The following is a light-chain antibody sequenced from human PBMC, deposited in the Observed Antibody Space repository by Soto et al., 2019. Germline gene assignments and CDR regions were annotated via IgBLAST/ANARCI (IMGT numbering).Light chain of an antibody. Sequence: QSALTQPASVSGSPGQSITVSCTGTNSDVGTYNLVSWFQQYPGTAPKIILYEVNMRPSGVSDRFSGSKSGNTASLTISGLQGADEADSYCCSYAGDAVVFGGGTQLTVL. CDR1: NSDVGTYNL. V-gene: IGLV2-23*02. CDR2: EVN. J-gene: IGLJ2*01. CDR3: CSYAGDAVV.